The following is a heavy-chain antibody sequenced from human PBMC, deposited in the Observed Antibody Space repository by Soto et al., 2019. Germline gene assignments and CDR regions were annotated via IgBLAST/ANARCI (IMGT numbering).Heavy chain of an antibody. J-gene: IGHJ3*02. Sequence: SGATLVNPTQTLTLTCTFSGFSLSTSGMCVSWIRQPPGKALEWLALIDWDDDKYYSTSLKTRLTISKDTSKNQVVLTMTNMDPVDTATYYCARAYYYDSSGYAFDIWGQGTMVTVSS. CDR1: GFSLSTSGMC. V-gene: IGHV2-70*01. CDR2: IDWDDDK. CDR3: ARAYYYDSSGYAFDI. D-gene: IGHD3-22*01.